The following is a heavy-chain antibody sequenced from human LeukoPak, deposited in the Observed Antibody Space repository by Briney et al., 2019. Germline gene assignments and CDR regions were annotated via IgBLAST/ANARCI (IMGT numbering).Heavy chain of an antibody. Sequence: RGSLRLSCVGSGFTFRTYSMNWVRLAPGKGLEWVTSISASSKSIYYADSVKGRFTISRDNAQNSMYLQMNSLRVEDTAVYYCTSWGDTTAEYFQRWGQGTLVTVSS. CDR3: TSWGDTTAEYFQR. V-gene: IGHV3-21*01. J-gene: IGHJ1*01. D-gene: IGHD2-21*02. CDR2: ISASSKSI. CDR1: GFTFRTYS.